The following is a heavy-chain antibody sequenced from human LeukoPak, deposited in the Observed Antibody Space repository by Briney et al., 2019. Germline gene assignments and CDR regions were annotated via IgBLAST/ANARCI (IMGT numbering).Heavy chain of an antibody. CDR1: GITLRSYG. V-gene: IGHV3-23*01. D-gene: IGHD6-13*01. Sequence: PGGSLRLSCAASGITLRSYGMSWVRQAPGKGLEWVSAISGSGGSTYYADSVKGRFTISRDNSKNTLYLQMNSLRAEDTAVYYWARDRVRSNWCVRRLLRHYGRQGTRVTVSS. CDR3: ARDRVRSNWCVRRLLRHY. J-gene: IGHJ4*02. CDR2: ISGSGGST.